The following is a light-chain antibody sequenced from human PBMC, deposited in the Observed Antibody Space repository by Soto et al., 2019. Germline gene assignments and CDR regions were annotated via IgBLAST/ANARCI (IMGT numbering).Light chain of an antibody. CDR2: GAS. Sequence: TQSPSTLSSSVGDRVTITFRASQPISSSLASYQQTPGQAPRPLISGASSRAPGIPDRSSGSGSGTDFTLTISRLEPEDLAVYYCQQYGSSPEWTFGQGTKVDIK. V-gene: IGKV3-20*01. J-gene: IGKJ1*01. CDR3: QQYGSSPEWT. CDR1: QPISSS.